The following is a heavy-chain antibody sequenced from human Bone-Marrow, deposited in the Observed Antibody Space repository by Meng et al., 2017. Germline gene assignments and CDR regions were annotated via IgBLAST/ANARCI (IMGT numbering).Heavy chain of an antibody. D-gene: IGHD5-24*01. CDR3: AKDPGDGYNQYYFDY. J-gene: IGHJ4*02. V-gene: IGHV3-9*01. CDR1: GFTFDDYA. CDR2: ISWDSGSI. Sequence: SLKISCAASGFTFDDYAMHWVRQAPGKGLEWVSGISWDSGSIGYADSVKGRFTISRDNAKNPLYLQMNSLRAEDTALYYCAKDPGDGYNQYYFDYWGQGTLVTVSS.